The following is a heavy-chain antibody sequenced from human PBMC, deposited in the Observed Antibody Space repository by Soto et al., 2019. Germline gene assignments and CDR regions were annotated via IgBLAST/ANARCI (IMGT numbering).Heavy chain of an antibody. CDR1: GFTFRNFG. Sequence: PGGSLRLSCAASGFTFRNFGMHWVRQAPGKGPEWVAVISYDGSDKYYGDSVKGRFTISRDNSKNTLYLQMNSLRAEDTAVYYCARPRIVGATGGAFDIWGQGTMVTVSS. CDR3: ARPRIVGATGGAFDI. CDR2: ISYDGSDK. J-gene: IGHJ3*02. D-gene: IGHD1-26*01. V-gene: IGHV3-30*03.